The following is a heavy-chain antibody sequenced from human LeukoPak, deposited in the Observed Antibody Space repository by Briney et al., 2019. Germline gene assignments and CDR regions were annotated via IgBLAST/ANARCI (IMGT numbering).Heavy chain of an antibody. CDR1: GGSINTYY. Sequence: SETLSLTCTVSGGSINTYYWSWIRQPPGKGLEWIGYIYYSGSTSYNPSLKSRVTISVDTSKNQFSLKLSSVTAADTAVYYCARGGGSGSYYSSDSAFDIWGQGTMVTVSS. CDR3: ARGGGSGSYYSSDSAFDI. V-gene: IGHV4-59*01. J-gene: IGHJ3*02. CDR2: IYYSGST. D-gene: IGHD3-10*01.